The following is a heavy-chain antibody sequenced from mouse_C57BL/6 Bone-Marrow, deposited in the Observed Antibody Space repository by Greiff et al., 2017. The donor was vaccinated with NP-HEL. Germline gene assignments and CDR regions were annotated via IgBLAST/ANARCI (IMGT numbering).Heavy chain of an antibody. CDR3: ASVSEGYAMDY. CDR1: GFTFSSYG. V-gene: IGHV5-6*01. J-gene: IGHJ4*01. CDR2: ISSGGSYT. Sequence: EVKLVESGGDLVKPGGSLKLSCAASGFTFSSYGMSWVRQTPDKRLEWVATISSGGSYTYYPDSVKGRFTISRDNAKNTLYLQISSLKSEDTAMYYCASVSEGYAMDYWGQGTSVTVSS.